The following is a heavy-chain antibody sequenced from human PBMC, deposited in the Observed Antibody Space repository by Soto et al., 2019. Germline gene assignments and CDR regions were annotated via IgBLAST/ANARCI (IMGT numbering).Heavy chain of an antibody. Sequence: EVQLLESGGGFVQPGGSLRLSCAASGFRFSDFAMTWVRQAPGRGLEWVSAITGTASSTYYADSVKGRFTISRDNSKNTLYLQKNSLGAEDTAIYYCAKGAEGYVVSSLDSWGQGTLVTVSS. J-gene: IGHJ4*02. CDR1: GFRFSDFA. CDR3: AKGAEGYVVSSLDS. V-gene: IGHV3-23*01. CDR2: ITGTASST. D-gene: IGHD5-12*01.